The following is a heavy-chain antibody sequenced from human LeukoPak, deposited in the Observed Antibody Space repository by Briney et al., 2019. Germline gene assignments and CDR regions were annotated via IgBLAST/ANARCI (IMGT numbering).Heavy chain of an antibody. J-gene: IGHJ3*02. Sequence: GGSLKISCKGSGYSFTSYWIGWVRQMPGKGLEWVGIIYPGDSDTRYSPSFQGQVTISADKSISTAYLQWSSLKASDTAMYYCARISSGYSYGHDAFDIWGQGTMVTVSS. V-gene: IGHV5-51*01. D-gene: IGHD5-18*01. CDR3: ARISSGYSYGHDAFDI. CDR1: GYSFTSYW. CDR2: IYPGDSDT.